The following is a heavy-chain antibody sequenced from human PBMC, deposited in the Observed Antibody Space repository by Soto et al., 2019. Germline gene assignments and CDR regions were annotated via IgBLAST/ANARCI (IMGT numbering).Heavy chain of an antibody. CDR3: ARRLGRHFYWLFGSYGAFDI. J-gene: IGHJ3*02. Sequence: SETLSLTCTVSGGSISSSIYYWGWIRHPPGNGLEWIGSIYYSGSTYYNPSLKSRVTISVDTSKNQFSLKLSSVTAADTAVYYCARRLGRHFYWLFGSYGAFDIWGPLTMV. V-gene: IGHV4-39*01. CDR2: IYYSGST. D-gene: IGHD3-9*01. CDR1: GGSISSSIYY.